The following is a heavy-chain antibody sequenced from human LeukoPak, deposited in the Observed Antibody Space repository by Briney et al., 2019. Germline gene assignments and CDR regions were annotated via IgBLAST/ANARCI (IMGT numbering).Heavy chain of an antibody. Sequence: ASVKVSCKASGYTFTSYGISWVRQAPGQGLEWMGWISAYNGNTNYAQKLQGRVTMTTDTSTSTAYMELRSLRSDDTAVYYCARASPNYDFWSGYFRWGQGALVTVAS. CDR1: GYTFTSYG. CDR3: ARASPNYDFWSGYFR. J-gene: IGHJ4*02. V-gene: IGHV1-18*01. CDR2: ISAYNGNT. D-gene: IGHD3-3*01.